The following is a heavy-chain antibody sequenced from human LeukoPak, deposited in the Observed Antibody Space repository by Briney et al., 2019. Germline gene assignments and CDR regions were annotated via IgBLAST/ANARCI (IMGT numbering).Heavy chain of an antibody. CDR1: GFTVSSNY. D-gene: IGHD3-22*01. CDR2: IYSGGST. V-gene: IGHV3-66*02. CDR3: AREVSSSGYYTIDYYFDY. J-gene: IGHJ4*02. Sequence: GGSLRLSCAASGFTVSSNYMSWVRHAPGKGLEWVSVIYSGGSTYYADSVKGRFTISRDNSKNTLYLQMNSLRAEDTAVYYCAREVSSSGYYTIDYYFDYWGQGTLVTVSS.